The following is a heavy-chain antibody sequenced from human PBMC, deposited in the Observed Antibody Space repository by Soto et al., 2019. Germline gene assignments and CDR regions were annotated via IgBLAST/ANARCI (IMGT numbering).Heavy chain of an antibody. CDR1: GFTFSSYS. J-gene: IGHJ6*02. V-gene: IGHV3-21*01. Sequence: PGGSLRLSCAASGFTFSSYSMNWVRQAPGKGLEWVSYISSSSSYIYYADSVKGRFTISRDNAKNSLYLQMNSLRSEDTAVYYCARGYDFWGGKDVWGQGTTVTVSS. CDR2: ISSSSSYI. CDR3: ARGYDFWGGKDV. D-gene: IGHD3-3*01.